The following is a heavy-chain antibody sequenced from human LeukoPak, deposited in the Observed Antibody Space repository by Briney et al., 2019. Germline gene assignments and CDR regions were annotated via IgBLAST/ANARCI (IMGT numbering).Heavy chain of an antibody. Sequence: GGSLRLSCAASGFTFSNYWMSWVRQAPGKGPEWMGNIKEDGSETYYVDSVKGRFTISRDNARNSMYLQMKSLRVEDTAVYYCARTSLGWLDPWGQGALVTVSS. V-gene: IGHV3-7*01. CDR1: GFTFSNYW. CDR3: ARTSLGWLDP. CDR2: IKEDGSET. D-gene: IGHD7-27*01. J-gene: IGHJ5*02.